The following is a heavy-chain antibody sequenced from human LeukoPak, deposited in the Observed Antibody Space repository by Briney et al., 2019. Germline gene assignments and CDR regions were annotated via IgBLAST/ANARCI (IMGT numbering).Heavy chain of an antibody. J-gene: IGHJ3*01. V-gene: IGHV3-48*03. Sequence: GGSLTLSCIAPGFTFSSHEMNWVRQAPRKGLEWVSFISISGATIYYADTVKGRFTISRDNAKNSLYLQMHSLRAEDTAVYYCARGGSSGYNYNAFDVWGQGTMVTVAS. CDR2: ISISGATI. CDR3: ARGGSSGYNYNAFDV. D-gene: IGHD3-22*01. CDR1: GFTFSSHE.